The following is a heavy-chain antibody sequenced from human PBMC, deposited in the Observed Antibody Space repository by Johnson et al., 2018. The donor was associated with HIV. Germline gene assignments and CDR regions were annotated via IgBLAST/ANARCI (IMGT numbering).Heavy chain of an antibody. J-gene: IGHJ3*02. CDR1: GFTFSSYG. V-gene: IGHV3-30*19. CDR2: ISYDGSNK. D-gene: IGHD6-13*01. Sequence: QVQLVESGGGLVQPGGSLRLSCAASGFTFSSYGMHWVRQAPGKGLEWVAIISYDGSNKYYADSVKGRFTISRDNSKNTLYLQMNSLRAEDTAVYYCAREWIGHSSSWFRYAFDIWGQGTMVTVSS. CDR3: AREWIGHSSSWFRYAFDI.